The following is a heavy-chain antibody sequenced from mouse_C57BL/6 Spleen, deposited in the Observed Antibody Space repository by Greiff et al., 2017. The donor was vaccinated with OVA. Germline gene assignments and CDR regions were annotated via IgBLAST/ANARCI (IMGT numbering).Heavy chain of an antibody. D-gene: IGHD4-1*01. CDR3: ARSAGTEIYWYFDV. V-gene: IGHV1-26*01. CDR2: INPNNGGT. J-gene: IGHJ1*03. CDR1: GYTFTDYY. Sequence: EVQLQQSGPELVKPGASVKISCKASGYTFTDYYMNWVKQSHGKSLEWIGDINPNNGGTSYNQKFKGKATLTVDKSSSTAYMELRSLTSEDSAVYYCARSAGTEIYWYFDVWGTGTTVTVSS.